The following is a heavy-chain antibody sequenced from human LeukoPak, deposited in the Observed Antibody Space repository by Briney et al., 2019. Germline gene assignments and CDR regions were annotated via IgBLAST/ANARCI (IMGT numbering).Heavy chain of an antibody. Sequence: PGGSLRLSCAASGFTFSSYAMSWVRQAPGKGLEWVSAISGSGGSTYYADSVKGRFTISRDDSKNTLYLQMNSLRAEDTAVYYCAKHSRNYYYYMDVWGKGTTVTVSS. CDR2: ISGSGGST. D-gene: IGHD2-21*01. CDR1: GFTFSSYA. CDR3: AKHSRNYYYYMDV. V-gene: IGHV3-23*01. J-gene: IGHJ6*03.